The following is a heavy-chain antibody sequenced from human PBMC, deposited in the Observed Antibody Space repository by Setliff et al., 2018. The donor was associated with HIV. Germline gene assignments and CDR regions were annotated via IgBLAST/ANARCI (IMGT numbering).Heavy chain of an antibody. Sequence: ASVKVSCKASGYTFTSYAMQWVRQAPGQRLEWMGWINAGNGNTKYSQKFQGRVTITRDTSASTAYMELNSLRVEDTAVYYCTRDSEFTATNFDDAFDIWGQGTMVTVSS. V-gene: IGHV1-3*01. CDR1: GYTFTSYA. CDR3: TRDSEFTATNFDDAFDI. J-gene: IGHJ3*02. D-gene: IGHD4-4*01. CDR2: INAGNGNT.